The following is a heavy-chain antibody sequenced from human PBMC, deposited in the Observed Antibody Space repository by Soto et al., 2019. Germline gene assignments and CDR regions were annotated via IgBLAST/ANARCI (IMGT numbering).Heavy chain of an antibody. Sequence: SETLSLTCAVYGGSFSGYYWSWIRQPPGKGLEWIGEINHSGSTNYNPSLKSRVTISVDTSKNQFSLKLSSVTAADTAVYYCARGRGYGDYYYYMDVWGKGTTVTVSS. CDR1: GGSFSGYY. J-gene: IGHJ6*03. CDR2: INHSGST. D-gene: IGHD4-17*01. V-gene: IGHV4-34*01. CDR3: ARGRGYGDYYYYMDV.